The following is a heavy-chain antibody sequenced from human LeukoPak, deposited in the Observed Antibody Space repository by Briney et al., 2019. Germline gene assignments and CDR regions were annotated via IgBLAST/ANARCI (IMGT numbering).Heavy chain of an antibody. CDR3: AKDHLPGIVVADRDY. CDR2: ISGSGGTT. D-gene: IGHD6-19*01. CDR1: GFTFSSYG. J-gene: IGHJ4*02. Sequence: GGSLRLSCAASGFTFSSYGMSWVRQAPGKGLEWVSAISGSGGTTYYADSVKGRFTISRDNSKNTLYLQINSLRAEDTAVYYCAKDHLPGIVVADRDYWGQGTLVTVSS. V-gene: IGHV3-23*01.